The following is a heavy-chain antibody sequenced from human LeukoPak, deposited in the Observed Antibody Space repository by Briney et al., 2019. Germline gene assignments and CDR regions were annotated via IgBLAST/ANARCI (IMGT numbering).Heavy chain of an antibody. CDR1: GFTFSSYA. Sequence: GGSLRLSCAASGFTFSSYAMSWVRQAPGKGLEWVSAITGGGSSTYYADSVKGRFTISRDNSKNTLYLQMNSLRTEDTAVYYCAKGRWTTVTTLVFDIWGQGTMVTVSS. D-gene: IGHD4-17*01. J-gene: IGHJ3*02. V-gene: IGHV3-23*01. CDR2: ITGGGSST. CDR3: AKGRWTTVTTLVFDI.